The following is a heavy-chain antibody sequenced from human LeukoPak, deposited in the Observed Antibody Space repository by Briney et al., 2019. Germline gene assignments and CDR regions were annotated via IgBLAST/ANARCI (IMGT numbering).Heavy chain of an antibody. D-gene: IGHD6-13*01. CDR3: ARERWYSSSRGWRFDP. Sequence: SETLSLTCAVYGGSFSDYYWSWIRQPPGKGLEWIGEINHSGSTNYNPSLKSRVTISVDTSKNQFSLKLSSVTVADTAVYYCARERWYSSSRGWRFDPWGQGTLVTVSS. V-gene: IGHV4-34*01. CDR2: INHSGST. J-gene: IGHJ5*02. CDR1: GGSFSDYY.